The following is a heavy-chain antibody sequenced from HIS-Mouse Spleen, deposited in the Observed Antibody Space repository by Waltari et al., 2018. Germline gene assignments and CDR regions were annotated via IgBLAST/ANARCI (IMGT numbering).Heavy chain of an antibody. CDR3: ARLLIRVDL. CDR2: INYSGST. D-gene: IGHD3-16*01. Sequence: QLQLQESGPGLVKPSETLSLTCTVSGGSISSSSYYWGWIRQPPGKGLEWIVSINYSGSTDDNPSRKSRVTISVDTSKNQFSLKLSSVTAADTAVYYCARLLIRVDLWGRGTLVTVSS. J-gene: IGHJ2*01. V-gene: IGHV4-39*01. CDR1: GGSISSSSYY.